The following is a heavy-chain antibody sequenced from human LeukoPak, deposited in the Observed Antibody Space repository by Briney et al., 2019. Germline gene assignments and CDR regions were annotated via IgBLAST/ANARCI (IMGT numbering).Heavy chain of an antibody. D-gene: IGHD3-10*01. Sequence: PGGSLRLSCAASGFTFDDYAMHWVRHAPGKGLEWVSGISWNSGSIGYADSVKGRFTISRDNAENSLYLQMNSLRAEDMALYYCAIDIRATMVRGGYFDYWGQGPLVTVSS. J-gene: IGHJ4*02. CDR3: AIDIRATMVRGGYFDY. CDR1: GFTFDDYA. V-gene: IGHV3-9*03. CDR2: ISWNSGSI.